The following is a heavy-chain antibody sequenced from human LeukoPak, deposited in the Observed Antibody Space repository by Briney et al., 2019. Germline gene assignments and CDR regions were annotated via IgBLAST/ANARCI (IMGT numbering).Heavy chain of an antibody. CDR2: ISAYNGNT. CDR1: GYTFTSYG. D-gene: IGHD1-26*01. V-gene: IGHV1-18*01. CDR3: ARVIMGATPDY. Sequence: GASVKVSCTASGYTFTSYGISWVRQAPGQGLEWMGWISAYNGNTNYAQKLPGRVTMTTDTSTSTAYMELRSLRSDDTAVYYCARVIMGATPDYWGQGTLVTVSS. J-gene: IGHJ4*02.